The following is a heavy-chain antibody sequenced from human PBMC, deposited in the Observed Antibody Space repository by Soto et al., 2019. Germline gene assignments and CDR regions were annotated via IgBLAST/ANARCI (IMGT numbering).Heavy chain of an antibody. J-gene: IGHJ6*02. CDR2: ISYDGSNK. CDR3: ARDRWGGMDV. V-gene: IGHV3-30-3*01. Sequence: SLRLSCAASGFTFSSYAMHWVRQAPGKGLEWVAVISYDGSNKYYADSVKGRFTISRDNSKNTLYLQMNSLRAEDTAVYYCARDRWGGMDVWGQGTTVTVSS. CDR1: GFTFSSYA. D-gene: IGHD7-27*01.